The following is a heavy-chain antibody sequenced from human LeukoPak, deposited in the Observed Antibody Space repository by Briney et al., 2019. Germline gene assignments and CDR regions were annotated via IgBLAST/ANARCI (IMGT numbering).Heavy chain of an antibody. D-gene: IGHD6-19*01. CDR1: GYTFTGYY. CDR2: INPNSGCT. CDR3: ASGVDSSGWVIFDY. J-gene: IGHJ4*02. Sequence: ASVKVSCKASGYTFTGYYMLWVRQAPGQGLEGMGWINPNSGCTNYAQKFQGRVTMTRDTSISTAYMELSRLRSDDTAVYYWASGVDSSGWVIFDYWGQGTLVTVSS. V-gene: IGHV1-2*02.